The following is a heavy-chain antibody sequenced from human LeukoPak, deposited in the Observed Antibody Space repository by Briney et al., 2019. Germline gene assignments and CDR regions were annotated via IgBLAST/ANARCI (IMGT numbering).Heavy chain of an antibody. D-gene: IGHD3-22*01. J-gene: IGHJ3*02. CDR3: AREGNYYDSSGYHDAFDI. Sequence: GGSLRLSCAASGFTFSSYWMHWVRQAPGKGLVWVSRINSDGSSTSYADSVKGRFTISRDNAKNTLYLQMNSLRAEDTAIYYCAREGNYYDSSGYHDAFDIWGQGTMVTVSP. CDR1: GFTFSSYW. CDR2: INSDGSST. V-gene: IGHV3-74*01.